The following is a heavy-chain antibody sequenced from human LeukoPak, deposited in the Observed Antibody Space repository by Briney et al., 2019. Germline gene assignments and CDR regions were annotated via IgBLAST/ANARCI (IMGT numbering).Heavy chain of an antibody. J-gene: IGHJ4*02. V-gene: IGHV1-58*01. CDR3: AADPTMVRGVIHDY. Sequence: RQAXXXRLEXIGWIVVGSGNTNYAQKFQERVTITRDMSTSTAYMELSSLRSEDTAVYYCAADPTMVRGVIHDYWGQGTLVTVSS. D-gene: IGHD3-10*01. CDR2: IVVGSGNT.